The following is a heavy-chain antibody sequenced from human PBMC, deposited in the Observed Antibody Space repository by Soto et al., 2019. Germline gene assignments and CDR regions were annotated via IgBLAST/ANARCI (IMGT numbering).Heavy chain of an antibody. J-gene: IGHJ5*02. D-gene: IGHD2-2*01. CDR2: INHSGST. V-gene: IGHV4-34*01. CDR1: GGSFRGYY. Sequence: PSETLSLTCAVYGGSFRGYYWSWIRQPPGKGLEWIGEINHSGSTNYNPSLKSRVTISVDTSKNQFSLKLSSVTAADTAVYYCARATQRDQDIVVVPATTVENWFDPRGQGTLVTVSS. CDR3: ARATQRDQDIVVVPATTVENWFDP.